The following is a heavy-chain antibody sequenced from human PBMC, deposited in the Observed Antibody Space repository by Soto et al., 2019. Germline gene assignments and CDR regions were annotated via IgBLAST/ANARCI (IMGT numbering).Heavy chain of an antibody. J-gene: IGHJ4*02. CDR1: GFTFSSYA. CDR3: SRVEYSGSYYSY. V-gene: IGHV3-30*04. CDR2: ISYDGRNK. Sequence: QVQLVESGGGVVQPGRSLRLSCAASGFTFSSYAMHWVRQATGKGLEWVVVISYDGRNKYYADSVKGRFTSSRDNSKNTLYLQMSSLRAEDTDVYYCSRVEYSGSYYSYWGQGTLVTDAS. D-gene: IGHD1-26*01.